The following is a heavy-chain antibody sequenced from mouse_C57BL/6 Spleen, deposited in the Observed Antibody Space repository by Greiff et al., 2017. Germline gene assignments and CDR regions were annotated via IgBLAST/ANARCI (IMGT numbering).Heavy chain of an antibody. CDR3: ARQGYYGSRRSAMDY. CDR2: IWSDGST. Sequence: VMLVESGPGLVAPSQSLSITCTVSGFSLTSYGVHWVRQPPGKGLEWLVVIWSDGSTTYNSALKSRLSISKDNSKSQVFLKMNSLQTDDTAMYYCARQGYYGSRRSAMDYWGQGTSVTVSS. J-gene: IGHJ4*01. V-gene: IGHV2-6-1*01. CDR1: GFSLTSYG. D-gene: IGHD1-1*01.